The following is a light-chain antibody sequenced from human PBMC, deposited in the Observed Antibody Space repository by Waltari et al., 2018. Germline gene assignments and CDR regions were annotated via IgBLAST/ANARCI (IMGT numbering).Light chain of an antibody. CDR3: CSYAGGNSLWV. CDR1: SRDVGTYNL. CDR2: EAN. Sequence: QSALTQPASVSGSPGQSITFSCTGTSRDVGTYNLVSWYQQHPGKAPKLMIYEANKRPSGVSSRSSGSKSGNTASLTISGLQAEDEAYYYCCSYAGGNSLWVFGGGTKVTVL. J-gene: IGLJ3*02. V-gene: IGLV2-23*01.